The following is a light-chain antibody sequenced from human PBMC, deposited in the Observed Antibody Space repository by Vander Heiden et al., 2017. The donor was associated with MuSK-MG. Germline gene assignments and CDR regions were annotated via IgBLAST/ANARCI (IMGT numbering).Light chain of an antibody. CDR1: QRVGKY. J-gene: IGKJ5*01. CDR2: DAS. V-gene: IGKV3-11*01. Sequence: IVLTQSPATLSLSPGERASLSCRASQRVGKYLAWYQQKPGQAPRLLVYDASTRAKGNPGRFTGRGSGTDFTLTISSLEPEDFAVYYCQQRGNWPAITFGQGTLLDIK. CDR3: QQRGNWPAIT.